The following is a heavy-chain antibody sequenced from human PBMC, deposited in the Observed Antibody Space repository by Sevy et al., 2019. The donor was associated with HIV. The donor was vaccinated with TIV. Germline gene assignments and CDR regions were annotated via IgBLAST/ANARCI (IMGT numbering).Heavy chain of an antibody. CDR2: LSFGCGEI. CDR1: GFTFSKYS. CDR3: AREGCTKPHDY. J-gene: IGHJ4*02. V-gene: IGHV3-23*01. Sequence: QLGGSLRLSCAASGFTFSKYSMSWVRQPPGKGLEWVSTLSFGCGEINYADSVKGRFTISRDNSKSPVYLQRNNLRPEETAVYYWAREGCTKPHDYWGQGTLVTVSS. D-gene: IGHD2-8*01.